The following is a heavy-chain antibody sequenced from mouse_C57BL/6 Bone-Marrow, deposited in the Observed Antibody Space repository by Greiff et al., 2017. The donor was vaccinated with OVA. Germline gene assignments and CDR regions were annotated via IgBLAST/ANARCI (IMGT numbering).Heavy chain of an antibody. CDR3: ARKGRKQLRDYYAMDY. D-gene: IGHD3-2*02. V-gene: IGHV5-17*01. CDR2: ISSGSSTI. CDR1: GFTFSDYG. J-gene: IGHJ4*01. Sequence: EVKLVESGGGLVKPGGSLKLSCAASGFTFSDYGMHWVRQAPEKGLEWVAYISSGSSTIYYADTVKGRFTISRDNAKNTLFLQMNSLRYEDTAMYYCARKGRKQLRDYYAMDYWGQGTSVTVSS.